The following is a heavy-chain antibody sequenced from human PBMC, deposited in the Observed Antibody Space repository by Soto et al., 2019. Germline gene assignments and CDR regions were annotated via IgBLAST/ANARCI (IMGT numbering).Heavy chain of an antibody. CDR1: GYTFTGYY. J-gene: IGHJ6*02. CDR3: ARDSFRTYYDFWSGYPNDYYYGMDV. Sequence: QVQLVQSGAEVKKPGASVKVSCKASGYTFTGYYMHWVRQAPGQGLEWMGWINPNSGGTNYAQKFQGRVTMTRDTSISTAYMELSRLRSDDTAVYYCARDSFRTYYDFWSGYPNDYYYGMDVWGQGTTVTVSS. CDR2: INPNSGGT. D-gene: IGHD3-3*01. V-gene: IGHV1-2*02.